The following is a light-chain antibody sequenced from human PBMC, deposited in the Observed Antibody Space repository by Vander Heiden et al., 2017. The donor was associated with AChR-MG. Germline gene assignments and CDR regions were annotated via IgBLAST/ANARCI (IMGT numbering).Light chain of an antibody. CDR3: QQYWT. CDR1: QSVSSSY. Sequence: EIVLTQSPGTLSLSPGERATLSCRASQSVSSSYLAWYQQKPGQAPRLLIYGASSRATGIADRFSGSGSGTDFTLTISRLEPEDFAVYYCQQYWTFGQGTKVEIK. J-gene: IGKJ1*01. V-gene: IGKV3-20*01. CDR2: GAS.